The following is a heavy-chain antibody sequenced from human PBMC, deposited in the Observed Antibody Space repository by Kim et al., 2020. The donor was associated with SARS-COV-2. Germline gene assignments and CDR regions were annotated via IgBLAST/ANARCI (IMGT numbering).Heavy chain of an antibody. CDR1: GYTFTSYY. CDR2: INPSGGST. CDR3: ATNIVVVPAAIAWDYYGMDV. V-gene: IGHV1-46*01. J-gene: IGHJ6*04. D-gene: IGHD2-2*02. Sequence: ASVKVSCKASGYTFTSYYMHWVRQAPGQGLEWMGIINPSGGSTSYAQKFQGRVTMTRDTSTSTVYMELSSLRSEDTAVYYCATNIVVVPAAIAWDYYGMDVGGKGTTFTVSP.